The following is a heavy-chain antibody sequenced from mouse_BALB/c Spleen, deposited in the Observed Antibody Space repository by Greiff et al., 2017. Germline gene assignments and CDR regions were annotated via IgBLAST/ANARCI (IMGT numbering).Heavy chain of an antibody. V-gene: IGHV6-6*02. Sequence: EVKLVESGGGLVQPGGSMKLSCVASGFTFSNYWMNWVRQSPEKGLEWVAEIRLKSNNYATHYAESVKGRFTISRDDSKSSVYLQMNNLRAEDTGIYYCTRPPYYRYDGFAYWGQGTLVTVSA. CDR2: IRLKSNNYAT. CDR3: TRPPYYRYDGFAY. J-gene: IGHJ3*01. D-gene: IGHD2-14*01. CDR1: GFTFSNYW.